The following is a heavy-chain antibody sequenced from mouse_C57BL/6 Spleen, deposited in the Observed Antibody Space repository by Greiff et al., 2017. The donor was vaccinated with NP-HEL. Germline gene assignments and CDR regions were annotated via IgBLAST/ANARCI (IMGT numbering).Heavy chain of an antibody. V-gene: IGHV5-17*01. CDR2: ISSGSSTI. CDR1: GFTFSDYG. J-gene: IGHJ2*01. CDR3: AREGTTVVESLDY. Sequence: EVQRVESGGGLVKPGGSLKLSCAASGFTFSDYGMHWVRQAPEKGLEWVAYISSGSSTIYYADTVKGRFTISRDNAKNTLFLQMTSLRSEDTAMYYCAREGTTVVESLDYWGQGTTLTVSS. D-gene: IGHD1-1*01.